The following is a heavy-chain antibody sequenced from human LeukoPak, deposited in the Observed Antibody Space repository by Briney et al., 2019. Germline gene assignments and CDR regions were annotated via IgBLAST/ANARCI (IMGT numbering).Heavy chain of an antibody. Sequence: PSETLSLTCTVSGGSISSSYYYWGWIRQPPGEGLEWVGSIYDSGSTYYNPSLKSRVTISVDTSKNHFSLKLNSVTAADTDVYYCARHYGPWGQGTLVTVSS. CDR3: ARHYGP. CDR1: GGSISSSYYY. CDR2: IYDSGST. V-gene: IGHV4-39*01. J-gene: IGHJ5*02. D-gene: IGHD3-10*01.